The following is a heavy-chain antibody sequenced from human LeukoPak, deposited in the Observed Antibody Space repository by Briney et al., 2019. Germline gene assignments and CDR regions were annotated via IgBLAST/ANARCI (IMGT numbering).Heavy chain of an antibody. D-gene: IGHD4-17*01. Sequence: PGGSLRLSCAASGFIFDEYAMHWVRQAPGKGLEWVSGINWNSDSIGYADSVKGRFTISRDSAKSSLFLQMDSLRGEDTALYYCVRATGYGARRYALQIWGQGTMVTVSP. J-gene: IGHJ3*02. V-gene: IGHV3-9*01. CDR1: GFIFDEYA. CDR3: VRATGYGARRYALQI. CDR2: INWNSDSI.